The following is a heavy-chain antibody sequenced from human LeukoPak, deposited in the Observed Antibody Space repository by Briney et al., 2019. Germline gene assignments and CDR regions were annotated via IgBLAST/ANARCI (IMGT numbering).Heavy chain of an antibody. J-gene: IGHJ3*02. CDR3: AREMGDPGGPDAFDI. V-gene: IGHV3-48*04. D-gene: IGHD3-16*01. Sequence: GGSLRLSCAASGFTFGPYTMNWVRQAPGKGLEWVSYISSSSDTIYYADSVKGRFTISRDNAKNSLYLQMNSLRAEDTAVYYCAREMGDPGGPDAFDIWGQGTMVTVSS. CDR1: GFTFGPYT. CDR2: ISSSSDTI.